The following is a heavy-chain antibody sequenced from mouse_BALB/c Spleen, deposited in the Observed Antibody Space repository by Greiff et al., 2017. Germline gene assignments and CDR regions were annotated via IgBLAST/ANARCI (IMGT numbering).Heavy chain of an antibody. CDR2: INPSTGYT. D-gene: IGHD2-4*01. CDR3: ARMGGNTMITTNAY. J-gene: IGHJ3*01. Sequence: QVQLKESGAELAKPGASVKMSCKASGYTFTSYWMHWVKQRPGQGLEWIGYINPSTGYTEYNQKFKDKATLTADKSSSTAYMQLSSLTSEDSAVYYCARMGGNTMITTNAYWGQGTLVTVSA. V-gene: IGHV1-7*01. CDR1: GYTFTSYW.